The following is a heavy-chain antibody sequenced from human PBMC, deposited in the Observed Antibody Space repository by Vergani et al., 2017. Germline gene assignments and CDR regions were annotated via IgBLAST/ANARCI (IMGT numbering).Heavy chain of an antibody. Sequence: QVQLVQSGAEVKKPGASVKVSCKVSGYTLTELSMHWVRQAPGKGLEWMGGFDPEDGETIYAQKFQGRVTMTEDTSTDTAYMELSSLRSADTAVYYCALSPSGMATIIAEYFQHWGQGTLVTVSS. CDR2: FDPEDGET. CDR3: ALSPSGMATIIAEYFQH. J-gene: IGHJ1*01. D-gene: IGHD5-24*01. CDR1: GYTLTELS. V-gene: IGHV1-24*01.